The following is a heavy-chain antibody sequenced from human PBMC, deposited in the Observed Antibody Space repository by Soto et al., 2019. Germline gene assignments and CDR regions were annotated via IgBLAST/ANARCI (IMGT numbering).Heavy chain of an antibody. J-gene: IGHJ5*02. CDR1: GFSLNIDGVG. Sequence: QVTLKESGPTLVKSTQTLTLTCTFSGFSLNIDGVGVGWIRQPPGKALEWLALVYWDDDKRFNPSLKGRLTITKDTSKNQVVHTMISIDPIDKSIYYYIHKPRVIAAATSPLFYHWGDGPLVTVSS. D-gene: IGHD2-15*01. CDR3: IHKPRVIAAATSPLFYH. V-gene: IGHV2-5*02. CDR2: VYWDDDK.